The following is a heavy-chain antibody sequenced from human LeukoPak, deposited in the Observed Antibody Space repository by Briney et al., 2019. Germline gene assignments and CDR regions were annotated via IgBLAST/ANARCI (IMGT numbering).Heavy chain of an antibody. J-gene: IGHJ5*02. CDR1: GGSFSGYY. V-gene: IGHV4-34*01. Sequence: PSETLSLTCAVYGGSFSGYYWSWIRQPPGKGLEWIGEINHSGSTNYNPSLKSRVTISVDTSKNQFSLKLSSVTAAGTAAYYCARVAAYSSPWFDPWGQGTLVTVSS. D-gene: IGHD6-13*01. CDR2: INHSGST. CDR3: ARVAAYSSPWFDP.